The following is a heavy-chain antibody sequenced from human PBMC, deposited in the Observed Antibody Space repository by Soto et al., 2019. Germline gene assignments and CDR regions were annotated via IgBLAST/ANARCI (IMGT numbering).Heavy chain of an antibody. J-gene: IGHJ4*02. CDR1: GYTFTSYA. CDR2: INAGNGNT. Sequence: QVQLVQSGAEVKKPGASVKVSCKASGYTFTSYAMHWVRQAPGQRLEWMGWINAGNGNTKYSQKFQGRVTITRDTSASTAYMELSSLRSADTPVYYCARGPGGPDGPGDYWGQGTLVTVSS. CDR3: ARGPGGPDGPGDY. V-gene: IGHV1-3*01. D-gene: IGHD2-15*01.